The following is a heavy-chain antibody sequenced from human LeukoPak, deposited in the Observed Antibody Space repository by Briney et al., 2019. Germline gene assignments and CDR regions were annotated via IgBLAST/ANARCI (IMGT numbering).Heavy chain of an antibody. CDR2: IYYSGST. J-gene: IGHJ6*02. D-gene: IGHD3-3*01. Sequence: PSETLSLTCTVSGGSISSGGYYWSWIRQHPGKGLEWIGYIYYSGSTYYNPSLKSRVTISVDTSKNQFSLKLSSVTAADTAVYYCARQGEYDFWSGYSLGYYYGMDVWGQGTTVTVSS. CDR3: ARQGEYDFWSGYSLGYYYGMDV. V-gene: IGHV4-31*03. CDR1: GGSISSGGYY.